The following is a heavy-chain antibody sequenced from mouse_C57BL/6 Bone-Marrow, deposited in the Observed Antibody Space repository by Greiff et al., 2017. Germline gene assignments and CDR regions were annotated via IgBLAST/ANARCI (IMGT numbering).Heavy chain of an antibody. J-gene: IGHJ2*01. CDR1: GFTFSDYY. D-gene: IGHD4-1*01. Sequence: EVKLLESEGGLVQPGSSMKLSCTASGFTFSDYYMAWVRQVPEQGLEWVANINYDGSSTYYLDSLKGRFIISRDNATNFLYLQMSSLKSEDTATCYCARVWDGDYFDYWGQGTTLTVSS. CDR2: INYDGSST. V-gene: IGHV5-16*01. CDR3: ARVWDGDYFDY.